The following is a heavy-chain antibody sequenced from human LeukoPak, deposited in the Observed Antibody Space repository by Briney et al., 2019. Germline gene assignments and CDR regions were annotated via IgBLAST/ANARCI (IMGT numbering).Heavy chain of an antibody. CDR1: GFTFSSYA. J-gene: IGHJ4*02. CDR3: AKARQKPYYYDSSGYYVH. Sequence: GGSLRLSCAASGFTFSSYAMHWVRQAPGRGLEWVAVISYDGSNKYYADSVKGRFTISRDNSKNTLYLQMNSLRAEDTAVYYCAKARQKPYYYDSSGYYVHWGQGTLVTVSS. V-gene: IGHV3-30-3*01. D-gene: IGHD3-22*01. CDR2: ISYDGSNK.